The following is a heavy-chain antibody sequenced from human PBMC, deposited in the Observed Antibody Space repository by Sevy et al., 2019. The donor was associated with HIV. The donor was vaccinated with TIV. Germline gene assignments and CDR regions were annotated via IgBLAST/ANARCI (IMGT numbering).Heavy chain of an antibody. CDR3: ARDQHDYGGNLRTGWFDP. Sequence: GGSLRLSCAASHYTFSSYTMHWVRQAPGKGLEWVALISYDGSNKNYADSVKGRFTISRDNSKKTLDLQMNSLIAEDTAVYYCARDQHDYGGNLRTGWFDPWGQGTLVTVSS. D-gene: IGHD4-17*01. J-gene: IGHJ5*02. V-gene: IGHV3-30-3*01. CDR2: ISYDGSNK. CDR1: HYTFSSYT.